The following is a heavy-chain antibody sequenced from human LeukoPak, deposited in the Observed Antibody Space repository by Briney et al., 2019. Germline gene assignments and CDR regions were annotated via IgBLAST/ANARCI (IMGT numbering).Heavy chain of an antibody. J-gene: IGHJ4*02. CDR3: ARENWGDWLFDY. CDR2: IIPILGIA. Sequence: GASVKVACKASEGTFSSYAISWVRQAPGQGLEWMGRIIPILGIANYAQKFQGRVTITADKSTSTAYMELSSLRSEDTAVYYCARENWGDWLFDYWGQGTLVTVSS. CDR1: EGTFSSYA. D-gene: IGHD3-9*01. V-gene: IGHV1-69*04.